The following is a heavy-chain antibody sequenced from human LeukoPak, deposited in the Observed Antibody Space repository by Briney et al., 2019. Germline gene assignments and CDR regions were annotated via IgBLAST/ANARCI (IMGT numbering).Heavy chain of an antibody. Sequence: GGSLRLSCAASGFTFSTYWMNWFRQTPGKGLEWVAKIKADGGEKDHVASVKGRFTISRDNAKNSLYLQMNSLRAEDTAVYYCAREGQWRSFDIWGQGTMVTVSS. V-gene: IGHV3-7*01. CDR3: AREGQWRSFDI. D-gene: IGHD6-19*01. CDR1: GFTFSTYW. J-gene: IGHJ3*02. CDR2: IKADGGEK.